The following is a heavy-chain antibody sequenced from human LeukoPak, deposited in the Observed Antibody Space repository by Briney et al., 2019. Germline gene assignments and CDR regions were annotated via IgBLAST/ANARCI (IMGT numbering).Heavy chain of an antibody. Sequence: PGGSLRLSCAASGFXFSSHWINWVRQAPGKGLEWGANIKQDGSEKYCVDSVKGRFTISRDNAKKSLYLQMNSLRAEDTAVYYCAGSRVPGAVDIWGQGTMVTVSS. D-gene: IGHD2-15*01. CDR3: AGSRVPGAVDI. J-gene: IGHJ3*02. CDR2: IKQDGSEK. CDR1: GFXFSSHW. V-gene: IGHV3-7*05.